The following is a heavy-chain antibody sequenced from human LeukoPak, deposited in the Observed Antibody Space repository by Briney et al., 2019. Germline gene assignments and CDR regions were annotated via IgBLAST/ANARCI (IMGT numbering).Heavy chain of an antibody. CDR3: AREREVIVVVPAAIRRDWFDP. J-gene: IGHJ5*02. D-gene: IGHD2-2*02. V-gene: IGHV4-34*01. Sequence: SETLSLTCAVYCGSFKGYYWSWVRQPPGKGLEWIMEINHNGSTNYNPSPQSRVTISVDTTKDQIPLKLSSVTTADTAVYYRAREREVIVVVPAAIRRDWFDPWGQGTLVTVSS. CDR1: CGSFKGYY. CDR2: INHNGST.